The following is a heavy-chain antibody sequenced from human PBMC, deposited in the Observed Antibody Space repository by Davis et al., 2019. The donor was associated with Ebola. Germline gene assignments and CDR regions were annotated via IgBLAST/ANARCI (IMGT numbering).Heavy chain of an antibody. Sequence: GGSLRLSCEASDFIVSDKYMSWVRQAPGKGLEWVSVIYRDERTYYADSVKGRFTVSRDNSENMLYLQMSTLRAEDTAVYYCARHVNGDFWYFDLWGRGTRVTVSS. J-gene: IGHJ2*01. CDR2: IYRDERT. D-gene: IGHD4-17*01. V-gene: IGHV3-53*01. CDR1: DFIVSDKY. CDR3: ARHVNGDFWYFDL.